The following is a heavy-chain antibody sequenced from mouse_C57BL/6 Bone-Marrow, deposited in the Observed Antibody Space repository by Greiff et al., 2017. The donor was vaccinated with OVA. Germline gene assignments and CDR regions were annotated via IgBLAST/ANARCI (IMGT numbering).Heavy chain of an antibody. J-gene: IGHJ3*01. D-gene: IGHD2-2*01. CDR1: GFNIKDDY. CDR3: TFYYGYDRGFAY. Sequence: VQLKQSGAELVRPGASVKLSCTASGFNIKDDYMHWVKQRPEQGLEWIGWIDPENGDTEYASKFQGKATITADTSSNTAYLQLSSLTSEDTAVYYCTFYYGYDRGFAYWGQGTLVTVSA. CDR2: IDPENGDT. V-gene: IGHV14-4*01.